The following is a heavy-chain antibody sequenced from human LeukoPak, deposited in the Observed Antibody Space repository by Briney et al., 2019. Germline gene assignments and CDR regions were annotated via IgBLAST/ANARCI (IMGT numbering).Heavy chain of an antibody. CDR1: GYTFTSYA. CDR2: INAGNGNT. CDR3: ARVGTIFGVTSRYWFDP. Sequence: ASVKVSCKASGYTFTSYAMHWVRQAPGQRLEWMGWINAGNGNTKYPQKFQGRVTITRDTSASTAYMELSSLRSEDTAVYYCARVGTIFGVTSRYWFDPWGQGTLVTVSS. J-gene: IGHJ5*02. V-gene: IGHV1-3*01. D-gene: IGHD3-3*01.